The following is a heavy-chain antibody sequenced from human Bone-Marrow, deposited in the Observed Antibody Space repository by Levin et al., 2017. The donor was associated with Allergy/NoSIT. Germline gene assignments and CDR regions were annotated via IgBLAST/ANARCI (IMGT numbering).Heavy chain of an antibody. Sequence: KRSGPTLVKPTQTRTLTCTLSGVSLSTGGGGLGWIRQPPGKALEWLALIYWDDDKRYSTSLKSRLTITKDTSKNQVVLTMTNMDPVDTARYYCAHTRFGELLFDYWGQGTLVTVSS. V-gene: IGHV2-5*02. CDR2: IYWDDDK. CDR3: AHTRFGELLFDY. D-gene: IGHD3-10*01. CDR1: GVSLSTGGGG. J-gene: IGHJ4*02.